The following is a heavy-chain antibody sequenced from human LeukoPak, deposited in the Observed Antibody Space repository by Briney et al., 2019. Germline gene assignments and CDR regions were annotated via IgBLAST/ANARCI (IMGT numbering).Heavy chain of an antibody. V-gene: IGHV1-2*02. CDR3: ARATHPGYSSGWWFDY. CDR1: GYTFTAYY. Sequence: ASEKVSCKASGYTFTAYYMHWVRHAPGHGLECMGWNNTKSGVTKYAQKFQGRVTMTRDRSISTAYMELSRLRSDDTAVYYCARATHPGYSSGWWFDYWGQGTLVTVSS. J-gene: IGHJ4*02. CDR2: NNTKSGVT. D-gene: IGHD6-19*01.